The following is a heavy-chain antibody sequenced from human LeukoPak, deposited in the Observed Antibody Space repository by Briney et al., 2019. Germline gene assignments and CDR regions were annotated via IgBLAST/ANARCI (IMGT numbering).Heavy chain of an antibody. V-gene: IGHV3-30*01. CDR3: ARDSGSGWFDY. D-gene: IGHD6-19*01. CDR2: ISYDGSNK. Sequence: GRSLRLSCAASGFTFSSYAMHWVRQAPGKGLEWVAVISYDGSNKYYADSVKGRFTISRDNSKNTVYLQMNSLRAEDTAVYYCARDSGSGWFDYWGQGTLVTVSS. CDR1: GFTFSSYA. J-gene: IGHJ4*02.